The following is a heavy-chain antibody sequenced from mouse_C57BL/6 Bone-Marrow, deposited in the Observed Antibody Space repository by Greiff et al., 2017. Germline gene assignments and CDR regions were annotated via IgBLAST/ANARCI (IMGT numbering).Heavy chain of an antibody. CDR3: AGGGSSPYYAMDY. Sequence: EVKLVESGGGLVKPGGSLKLSCAASGFTFSDYGMHWVRQAPEKGLEWVAYISSGSSTIYYADTVKGRFPISRDNAKNTLFLQMTSLRSEDTAMYYCAGGGSSPYYAMDYWGQGTSVTVSS. J-gene: IGHJ4*01. CDR1: GFTFSDYG. CDR2: ISSGSSTI. V-gene: IGHV5-17*01. D-gene: IGHD1-1*01.